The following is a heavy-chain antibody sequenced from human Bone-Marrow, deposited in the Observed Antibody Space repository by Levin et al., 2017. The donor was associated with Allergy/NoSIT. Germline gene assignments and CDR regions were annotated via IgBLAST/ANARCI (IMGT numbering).Heavy chain of an antibody. CDR1: GFTFRTYA. CDR3: VREARWLPENYYAMDV. Sequence: GGSLRLSCAASGFTFRTYAMNWVRQAPGKGLEWISYISNSGTTTHYADSVKGRFTISRDNAENSLYLQMNGLRDGDTAVFYCVREARWLPENYYAMDVWGQGTTVTVSS. J-gene: IGHJ6*02. V-gene: IGHV3-48*02. D-gene: IGHD5-18*01. CDR2: ISNSGTTT.